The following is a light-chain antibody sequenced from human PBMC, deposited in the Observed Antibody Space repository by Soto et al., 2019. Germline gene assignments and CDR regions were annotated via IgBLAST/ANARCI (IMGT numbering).Light chain of an antibody. Sequence: LTQPPSASGSPGQSFTISCTGTSSDVGAYNYVSWYQQLPGKAPKLIIYEVSKRPSGVPDRFSGSKSGNTASLTVSGLQAEDEADYYCTSYAGTYSFFYVFGTGTKGTGL. CDR3: TSYAGTYSFFYV. CDR2: EVS. V-gene: IGLV2-8*01. J-gene: IGLJ1*01. CDR1: SSDVGAYNY.